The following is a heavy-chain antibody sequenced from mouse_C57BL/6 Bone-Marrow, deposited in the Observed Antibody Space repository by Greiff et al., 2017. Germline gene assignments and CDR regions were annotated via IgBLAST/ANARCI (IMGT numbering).Heavy chain of an antibody. CDR1: GFTFSSYA. V-gene: IGHV5-4*01. D-gene: IGHD2-4*01. Sequence: EVMLVESGGGLVKPGGSLKLSCAASGFTFSSYAMSWVRQTPEKRLEWVATISDGGSYTYYPDNVKGRFTISRDNAKNNLYLQMRHLKSEDTAMYYCAREAYDYGAYWGQGTLVTVSA. CDR2: ISDGGSYT. J-gene: IGHJ3*01. CDR3: AREAYDYGAY.